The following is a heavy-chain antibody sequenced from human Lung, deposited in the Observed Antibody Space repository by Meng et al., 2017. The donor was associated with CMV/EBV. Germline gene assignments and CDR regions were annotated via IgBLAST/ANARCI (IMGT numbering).Heavy chain of an antibody. J-gene: IGHJ4*02. Sequence: GESXKISCVASGFTFSSSSMNWVRQAPGKGLEWVSGISSSSSGIHYADSVKGRFTISRDNAKNSLYLQMNSLRAEDTAVYYCARSRSFDYWGQGTLVTVSS. CDR2: ISSSSSGI. CDR1: GFTFSSSS. V-gene: IGHV3-21*01. CDR3: ARSRSFDY.